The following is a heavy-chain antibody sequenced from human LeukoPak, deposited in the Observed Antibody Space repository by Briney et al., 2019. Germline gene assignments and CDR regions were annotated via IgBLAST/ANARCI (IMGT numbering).Heavy chain of an antibody. Sequence: SETLSLTCTVSGGSISSYYWSWIRQSPGKGLEWIGYIYYTGTTDYNPSLKSRVTISIDTSKNQFSLRLSSVTAADTAVYYCARGRDGYSTWGQGTLVTVSS. J-gene: IGHJ4*02. CDR2: IYYTGTT. CDR3: ARGRDGYST. CDR1: GGSISSYY. V-gene: IGHV4-59*01. D-gene: IGHD5-24*01.